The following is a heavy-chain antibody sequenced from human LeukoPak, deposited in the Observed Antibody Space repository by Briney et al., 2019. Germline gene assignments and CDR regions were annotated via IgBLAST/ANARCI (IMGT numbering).Heavy chain of an antibody. V-gene: IGHV3-7*01. CDR3: ARDRPLLWFGELPYYFDY. D-gene: IGHD3-10*01. J-gene: IGHJ4*02. Sequence: GGSLRLSCTASGFTFSNYWMTWVRQAPGKGLEWVANIQQDGHQKYYVDSVKGRFTISRDNAKNSLYLQMNSLRAEDTAVYYCARDRPLLWFGELPYYFDYWGQGTLVTVSS. CDR1: GFTFSNYW. CDR2: IQQDGHQK.